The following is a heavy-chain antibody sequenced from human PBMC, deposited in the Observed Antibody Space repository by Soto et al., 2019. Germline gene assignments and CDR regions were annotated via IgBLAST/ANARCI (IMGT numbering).Heavy chain of an antibody. CDR3: ARVEGNYDILTGHNRQPSDY. J-gene: IGHJ4*02. D-gene: IGHD3-9*01. CDR1: GGSISSGGYY. Sequence: QVQLQESGPGLVKPSQTLSLTCTVSGGSISSGGYYWSWIRQHPGKGLEWIGYIYYSGSTYYNPSLKSRVTISVDTSKNHFSPKLSSVTAADTALYYCARVEGNYDILTGHNRQPSDYWGQGTLVTVSS. CDR2: IYYSGST. V-gene: IGHV4-31*03.